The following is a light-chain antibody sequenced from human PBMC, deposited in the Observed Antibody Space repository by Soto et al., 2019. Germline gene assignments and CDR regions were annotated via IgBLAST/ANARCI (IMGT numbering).Light chain of an antibody. Sequence: EIVMTQSPATLSVSPGERATLSCRASQSVNSNLAWYQQKPGQAPRLLIYGASSRATGIPDRFSGSGSGTDFTLTISRLEPEDFAVYYCQQYGTSLSFTFGPGTKVDIK. CDR1: QSVNSN. CDR3: QQYGTSLSFT. V-gene: IGKV3-20*01. CDR2: GAS. J-gene: IGKJ3*01.